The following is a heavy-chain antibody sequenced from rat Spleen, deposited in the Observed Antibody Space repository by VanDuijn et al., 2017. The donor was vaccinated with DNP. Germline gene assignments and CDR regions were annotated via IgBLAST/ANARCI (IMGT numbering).Heavy chain of an antibody. CDR1: GFTFSNYY. CDR2: ISTSGSRT. D-gene: IGHD1-2*01. CDR3: AREGPIAPTFDF. Sequence: EVQLVESGGGLVQPGRSLKLSCAASGFTFSNYYMAWVRQAPKKGLEWVATISTSGSRTYYPDSVKGRFTISRDNAKSSLYLQMNSLKSEDTATYYCAREGPIAPTFDFWGPGTMVTVSS. V-gene: IGHV5-25*01. J-gene: IGHJ1*01.